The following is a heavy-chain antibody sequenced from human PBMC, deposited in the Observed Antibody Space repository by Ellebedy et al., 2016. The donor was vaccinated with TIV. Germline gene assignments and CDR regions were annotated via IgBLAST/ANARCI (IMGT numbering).Heavy chain of an antibody. CDR1: GYTFTAYH. J-gene: IGHJ4*02. D-gene: IGHD6-13*01. V-gene: IGHV1-2*02. Sequence: ASVKVSCKASGYTFTAYHIHWVRQAPGQGLEWMGWIYPYNGDTNYAQKFQGRVTMTRDTSISTGYMELSGLKSDDTAVYYCAALPYISTSSAYWGQGTVVTVSS. CDR3: AALPYISTSSAY. CDR2: IYPYNGDT.